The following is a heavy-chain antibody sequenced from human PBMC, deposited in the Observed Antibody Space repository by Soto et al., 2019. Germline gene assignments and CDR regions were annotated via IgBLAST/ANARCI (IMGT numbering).Heavy chain of an antibody. CDR3: ARSPLLGWLRSWHCDY. CDR2: INPSGGSA. CDR1: GYTFTTYY. Sequence: QVQLVQSGAEVKKPGASVKVSCKASGYTFTTYYIHWVRQAPGQGLEWIGVINPSGGSATYTQNFQDRVTMTRDTSTSTVTMELGSLTTDDTALYYCARSPLLGWLRSWHCDYWGQGALVTVSS. V-gene: IGHV1-46*01. D-gene: IGHD5-12*01. J-gene: IGHJ4*02.